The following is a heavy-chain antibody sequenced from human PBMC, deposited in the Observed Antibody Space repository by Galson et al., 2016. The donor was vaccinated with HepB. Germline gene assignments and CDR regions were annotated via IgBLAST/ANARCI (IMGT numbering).Heavy chain of an antibody. D-gene: IGHD2-15*01. J-gene: IGHJ5*02. CDR2: IFHTGHT. Sequence: SETLSLTCAVSGGSISKPYWWTWVRQPPGKTLEWIGEIFHTGHTDYNPSLKSRVTISVDKSKNHFSLKLTSVTAADTAVYYCARDPRTNCSGGSCYKWFDHWGQGTLVTVSS. CDR1: GGSISKPYW. CDR3: ARDPRTNCSGGSCYKWFDH. V-gene: IGHV4-4*02.